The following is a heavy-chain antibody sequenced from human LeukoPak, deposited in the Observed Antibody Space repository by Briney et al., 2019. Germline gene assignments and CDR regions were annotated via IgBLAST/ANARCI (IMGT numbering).Heavy chain of an antibody. D-gene: IGHD6-6*01. J-gene: IGHJ4*02. Sequence: GGSLRLSCAASVLTVSSNYMSWVRQAPGKGLEWVSVIYSGGSTYYADSVKGRFTISRDNSTNTLYLQMNSLRAEDTAVYYCARESGGSSLAFDYWGQGTLVTVSS. V-gene: IGHV3-66*02. CDR1: VLTVSSNY. CDR3: ARESGGSSLAFDY. CDR2: IYSGGST.